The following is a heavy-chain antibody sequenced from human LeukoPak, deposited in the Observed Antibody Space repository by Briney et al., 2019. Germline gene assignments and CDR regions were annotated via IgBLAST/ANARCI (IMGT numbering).Heavy chain of an antibody. D-gene: IGHD4-17*01. V-gene: IGHV3-30-3*01. CDR1: GFSFSDYA. Sequence: GGSLRLSCAASGFSFSDYAIHWVRQAPGKGLEWVAIISFDGSNKNYADSVKGRFTISRDNSKNTLYLQMNSLTAEDTAVYFCARVIRYGDHDYWGQGTLVTVSS. CDR3: ARVIRYGDHDY. CDR2: ISFDGSNK. J-gene: IGHJ4*02.